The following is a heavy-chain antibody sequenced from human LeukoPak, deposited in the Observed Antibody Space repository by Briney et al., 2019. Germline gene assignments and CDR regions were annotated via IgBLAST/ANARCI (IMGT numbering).Heavy chain of an antibody. D-gene: IGHD5-12*01. V-gene: IGHV4-38-2*02. Sequence: SETLSLTCTVSGYSISSGYYWGWIRQPPGKGLEWIGSIYHSGSTYYNPSLKSRVTISVDTSKNQFSLKLSSVTAADTAVYYCARDSYSGYDRLLNWGQGTLVTVSS. CDR1: GYSISSGYY. CDR2: IYHSGST. CDR3: ARDSYSGYDRLLN. J-gene: IGHJ4*02.